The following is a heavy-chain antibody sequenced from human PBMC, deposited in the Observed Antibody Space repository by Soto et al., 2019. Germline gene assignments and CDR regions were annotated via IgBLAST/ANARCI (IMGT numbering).Heavy chain of an antibody. D-gene: IGHD2-15*01. CDR3: ARDYCSGGSCYSLWFDP. Sequence: ASVKVSCKASGYTFTSYYMHWVRQAPGQGLEWMGIINPSGGSTGYAQKFQGRVTMTRDTSTSTVYMELSSLRSEDTAVYYCARDYCSGGSCYSLWFDPWGQGTLVTVSS. CDR1: GYTFTSYY. J-gene: IGHJ5*02. V-gene: IGHV1-46*01. CDR2: INPSGGST.